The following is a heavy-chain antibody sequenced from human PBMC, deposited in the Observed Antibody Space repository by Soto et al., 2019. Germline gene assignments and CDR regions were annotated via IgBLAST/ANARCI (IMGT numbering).Heavy chain of an antibody. J-gene: IGHJ4*02. V-gene: IGHV4-30-4*01. CDR1: DGPISSGDYY. CDR3: ARGYSSGWYPANFDY. Sequence: SETLSLTCTVSDGPISSGDYYWSWIRQPPGKGLEWIGYIYYSGSTYYNPSLKSRVTISVDTSKNQFSLKLSSVTAADTAVYYCARGYSSGWYPANFDYWGQGTLVTVSS. CDR2: IYYSGST. D-gene: IGHD6-19*01.